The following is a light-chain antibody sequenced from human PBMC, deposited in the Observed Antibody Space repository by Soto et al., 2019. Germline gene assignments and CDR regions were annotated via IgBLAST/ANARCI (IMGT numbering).Light chain of an antibody. J-gene: IGLJ2*01. Sequence: QPVLTQPASVSGSPGQSITISCTGTSSDVGGYNYVSWYQQHPDKAPKLMIFDVSNRPSGVSNRFSGSKSGNTASLTISGLQAEDEADYYCSSYTSSSTQVFGGGTKVTVL. V-gene: IGLV2-14*01. CDR1: SSDVGGYNY. CDR3: SSYTSSSTQV. CDR2: DVS.